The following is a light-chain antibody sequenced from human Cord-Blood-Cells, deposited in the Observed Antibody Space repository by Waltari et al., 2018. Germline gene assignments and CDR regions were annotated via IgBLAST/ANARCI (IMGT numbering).Light chain of an antibody. CDR3: SSYTSSSTPYV. V-gene: IGLV2-14*01. CDR2: DVS. CDR1: SSDVGGYNY. Sequence: QSALTQPASVSGSPGQSITISCTGTSSDVGGYNYVSWYQQHPGTAPKLTIYDVSKPPSGVSNRFSGSKSGNTASLTISGLQAEDEADYYCSSYTSSSTPYVFGTGTKVTVL. J-gene: IGLJ1*01.